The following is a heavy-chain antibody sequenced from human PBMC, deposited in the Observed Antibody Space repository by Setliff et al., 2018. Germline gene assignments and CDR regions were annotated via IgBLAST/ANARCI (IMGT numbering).Heavy chain of an antibody. CDR2: FWADGNRR. V-gene: IGHV3-33*08. CDR1: GFILRNYG. D-gene: IGHD4-4*01. J-gene: IGHJ3*01. CDR3: GRDDDTTSHYSILNF. Sequence: PGGSLRLSCTPSGFILRNYGIHWVRQAPGKGLEWVAVFWADGNRRFYADSVKGRFTVSRDLSMDTVFLQMDSLRAEDTALYYCGRDDDTTSHYSILNFWGQGTMVTV.